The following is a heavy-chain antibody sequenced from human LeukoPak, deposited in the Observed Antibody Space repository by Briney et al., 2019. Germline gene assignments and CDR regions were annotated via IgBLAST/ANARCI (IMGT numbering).Heavy chain of an antibody. CDR3: ARDSAYVYAFDI. J-gene: IGHJ3*02. D-gene: IGHD3-10*02. CDR1: GFTLNSYS. Sequence: GGSLRLSFAASGFTLNSYSMNWVRQAPGKGLNWVSSISSSSSYIYYADSVKGRFTISRDNAKNSLYLQMNSLRAEDTAVYYCARDSAYVYAFDIWGQGTMVTVSS. CDR2: ISSSSSYI. V-gene: IGHV3-21*01.